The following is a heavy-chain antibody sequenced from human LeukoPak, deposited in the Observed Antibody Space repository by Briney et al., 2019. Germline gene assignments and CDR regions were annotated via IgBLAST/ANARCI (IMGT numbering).Heavy chain of an antibody. Sequence: ASVKVSCKASGYTFTSYGISWVRQAPGRGLEWMGWISAYNGNTDYAQKLQGRVTMTTDTSTSTAYMELRSLRSDDTAVYYCARAFDWLFHSDYWGQGTLVTVSS. D-gene: IGHD3-9*01. V-gene: IGHV1-18*04. CDR1: GYTFTSYG. J-gene: IGHJ4*02. CDR2: ISAYNGNT. CDR3: ARAFDWLFHSDY.